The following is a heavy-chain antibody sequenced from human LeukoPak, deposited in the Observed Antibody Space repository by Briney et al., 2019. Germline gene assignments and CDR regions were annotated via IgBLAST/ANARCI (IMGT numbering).Heavy chain of an antibody. V-gene: IGHV3-49*04. CDR1: GLTFSSYW. J-gene: IGHJ6*02. CDR3: SRDLIVVVPAAHNSFYYYYGMDV. D-gene: IGHD2-2*01. CDR2: IRSKAYGGTT. Sequence: GGSLRLSCAASGLTFSSYWMSWVRQAPGKGLEWVGFIRSKAYGGTTENAASVKGRFTISRDDSKSIAYLQMNSLKTEDTAVYYCSRDLIVVVPAAHNSFYYYYGMDVWGQGTTVTVSS.